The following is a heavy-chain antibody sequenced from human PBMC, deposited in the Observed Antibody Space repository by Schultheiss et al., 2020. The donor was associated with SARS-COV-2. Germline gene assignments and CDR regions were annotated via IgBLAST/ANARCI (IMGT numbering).Heavy chain of an antibody. D-gene: IGHD3-22*01. V-gene: IGHV3-48*03. CDR2: ISSSGNTI. CDR1: GFTFSSYE. Sequence: GGSLRLSCAASGFTFSSYEMNWVRQAPGKGLEWVSYISSSGNTIYYADSVKGRFTISRDNAKNSLFLQMNSLRAEDTAVYYCARGGGYDGMDVWGQGTTVTVSS. CDR3: ARGGGYDGMDV. J-gene: IGHJ6*02.